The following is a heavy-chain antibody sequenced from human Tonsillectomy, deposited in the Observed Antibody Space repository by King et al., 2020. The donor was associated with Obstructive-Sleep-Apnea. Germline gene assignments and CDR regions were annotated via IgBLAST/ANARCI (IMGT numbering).Heavy chain of an antibody. CDR3: TTEGGFVVIPAAVFDY. V-gene: IGHV3-15*01. CDR2: IKSRTDGGTT. Sequence: QLVQSGGGWVKPGGSLRLSCAVSGFTFSNAWMSWVRQAPGKGLEWVGRIKSRTDGGTTDYAAPVKGRFTISGDDSKNTVYLQMNSLKTEDTAVYYCTTEGGFVVIPAAVFDYWGQGTLVTVSS. D-gene: IGHD2-2*01. J-gene: IGHJ4*02. CDR1: GFTFSNAW.